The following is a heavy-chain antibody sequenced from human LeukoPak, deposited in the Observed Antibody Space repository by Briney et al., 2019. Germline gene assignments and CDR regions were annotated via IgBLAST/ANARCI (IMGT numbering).Heavy chain of an antibody. D-gene: IGHD3-3*01. Sequence: GGSLRLSCAASGFTFNSYSMGWVRQAPGQGLEWVSAVSGSAYSKYYADSVKGRFTISRDNSKNTLYLQMNSLRAEDTAVYFCAKWMVRNDFWSGAFDIWGQGTMITVSS. V-gene: IGHV3-23*01. CDR2: VSGSAYSK. CDR3: AKWMVRNDFWSGAFDI. J-gene: IGHJ3*02. CDR1: GFTFNSYS.